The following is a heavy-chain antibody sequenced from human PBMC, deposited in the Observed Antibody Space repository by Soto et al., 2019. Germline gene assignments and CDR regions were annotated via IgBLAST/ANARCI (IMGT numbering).Heavy chain of an antibody. Sequence: QVQLVQSGAEVKKPGSSVKVSCKASGGTFSSYAISWVRQAPGQGLEWMGGIIPIFGTANYVQKFQSRVTITAYESTSTAYMKLSSLRSEDTAVYYCARESRYCTGGSCYFLPGIDYWGQGTLVTVSS. V-gene: IGHV1-69*12. D-gene: IGHD2-15*01. CDR2: IIPIFGTA. CDR1: GGTFSSYA. J-gene: IGHJ4*02. CDR3: ARESRYCTGGSCYFLPGIDY.